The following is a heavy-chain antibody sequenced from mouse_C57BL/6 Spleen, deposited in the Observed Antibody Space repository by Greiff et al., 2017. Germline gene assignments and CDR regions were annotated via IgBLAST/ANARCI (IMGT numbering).Heavy chain of an antibody. V-gene: IGHV1-20*01. CDR2: INPYNGDT. D-gene: IGHD2-4*01. J-gene: IGHJ3*01. Sequence: EVKLQESGPELVKPGDSVKISCKASGYSFTGYFMNWVMQSHGKSLEWIGRINPYNGDTFYNQKFKGKATLTVDKSSSTAHMELRSLTSEDSAVYYCARKGVREDYDSAWFAYWGQGTLVTVSA. CDR1: GYSFTGYF. CDR3: ARKGVREDYDSAWFAY.